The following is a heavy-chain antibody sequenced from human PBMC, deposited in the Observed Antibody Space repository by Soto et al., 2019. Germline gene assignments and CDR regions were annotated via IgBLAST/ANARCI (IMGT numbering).Heavy chain of an antibody. CDR1: GGSISSSSYY. CDR3: ARRPELLEGRAETHYDY. J-gene: IGHJ4*02. D-gene: IGHD1-26*01. Sequence: PSETLSLTCTVSGGSISSSSYYWGWIRQPPGKGLEWIGSIYYSGSTYYNPSLKSRVTISVDTSKNQFSLKLSSVTAADTAVYYCARRPELLEGRAETHYDYWGQGTLVTVSS. CDR2: IYYSGST. V-gene: IGHV4-39*01.